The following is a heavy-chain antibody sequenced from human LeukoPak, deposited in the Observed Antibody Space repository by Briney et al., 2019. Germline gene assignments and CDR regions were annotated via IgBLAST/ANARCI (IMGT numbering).Heavy chain of an antibody. CDR3: ATDQRYAFDY. CDR2: IRTTAEGAKYA. D-gene: IGHD3-9*01. CDR1: GFSFTDYP. V-gene: IGHV3-48*02. Sequence: GGSLKLSCATSGFSFTDYPMNWVRQAPGKGLEWISNIRTTAEGAKYAYYADSVKGRVTISRDDGKNTLYLHMNSLRDDDTAVYYCATDQRYAFDYWGQGILVTVSS. J-gene: IGHJ4*02.